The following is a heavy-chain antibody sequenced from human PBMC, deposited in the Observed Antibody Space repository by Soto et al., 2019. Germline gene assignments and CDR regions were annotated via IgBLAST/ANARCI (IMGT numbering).Heavy chain of an antibody. V-gene: IGHV1-69*02. D-gene: IGHD4-17*01. Sequence: SVKVSCKASGGTFSSYTISWVRQAPGQGLEWMGRIIPILGIANYAQKFQGRVTITADKSTSTAYMELSSLRSEDTAVYYCARAFYGDYVAFDIWGQGTMVTVSS. J-gene: IGHJ3*02. CDR1: GGTFSSYT. CDR2: IIPILGIA. CDR3: ARAFYGDYVAFDI.